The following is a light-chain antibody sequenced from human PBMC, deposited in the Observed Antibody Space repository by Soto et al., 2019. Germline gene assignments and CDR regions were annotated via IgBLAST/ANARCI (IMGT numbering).Light chain of an antibody. Sequence: QAVVTQEPSLTVSPGGTVTLTCSSSIEAVTSGHYPYWFQQKPGQAPRTLIYDTDNRHSWTPSRFSGSLLGGKAALTLSGAQPEDEADYYCFLNGARDWVFGGGTQLTVL. J-gene: IGLJ3*02. CDR2: DTD. CDR3: FLNGARDWV. V-gene: IGLV7-46*01. CDR1: IEAVTSGHY.